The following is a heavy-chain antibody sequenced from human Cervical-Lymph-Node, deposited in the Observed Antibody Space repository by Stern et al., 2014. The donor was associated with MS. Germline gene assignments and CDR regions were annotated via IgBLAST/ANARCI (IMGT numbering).Heavy chain of an antibody. Sequence: VQLVQSGAEVKKPGSSVKVSCKASGGTFSSYTISWVRQAPGQGLEWMGRRIPILGIANYAQKFQGRVTITADHSTSTAYMELSSLRSEDTAVYYCASHLAIAAAGDNWFDPWGQGTLVTVSS. CDR2: RIPILGIA. D-gene: IGHD6-13*01. CDR3: ASHLAIAAAGDNWFDP. J-gene: IGHJ5*02. CDR1: GGTFSSYT. V-gene: IGHV1-69*09.